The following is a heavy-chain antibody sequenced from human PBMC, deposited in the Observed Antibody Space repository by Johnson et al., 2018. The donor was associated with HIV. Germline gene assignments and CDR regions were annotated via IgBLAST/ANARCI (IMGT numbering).Heavy chain of an antibody. V-gene: IGHV3-9*01. CDR1: GFTFDDYA. Sequence: VQLVESGGGLVQPGRSLRLSCAASGFTFDDYAMHWVLQAPGKGLEWVSGISWNSGSIGYADSVKGRFTISRDNAKNSLYLQMNSLRAEDTALYYCATTPTMVRGVDVWGQGTMVTVSS. D-gene: IGHD3-10*01. J-gene: IGHJ3*01. CDR2: ISWNSGSI. CDR3: ATTPTMVRGVDV.